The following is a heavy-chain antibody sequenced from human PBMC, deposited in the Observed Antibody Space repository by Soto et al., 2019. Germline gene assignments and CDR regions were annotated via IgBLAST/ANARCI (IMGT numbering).Heavy chain of an antibody. Sequence: VQLAESGGGVVQPGGSLRLSCAASGFNVNSYTMYWVRQAPGKGLEWVASTTHDGVNEYYVVSAKGRFTIFRDTSKNTRFFEMTGLRAEDSAMYIWARERSLAVSAPGNWCQGTRFTVSS. CDR2: TTHDGVNE. CDR3: ARERSLAVSAPGN. V-gene: IGHV3-30*14. D-gene: IGHD3-10*01. J-gene: IGHJ4*02. CDR1: GFNVNSYT.